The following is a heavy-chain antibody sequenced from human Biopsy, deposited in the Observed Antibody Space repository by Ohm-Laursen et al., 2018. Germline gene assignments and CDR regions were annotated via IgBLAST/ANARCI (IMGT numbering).Heavy chain of an antibody. CDR1: GGSFTGHY. CDR2: ISYTGYT. J-gene: IGHJ4*02. Sequence: SDTLSLTCTVSGGSFTGHYWSWIRQPPGKGLEWIGHISYTGYTSYNASLKSRVTISVDTSRNHFSLRLSSLTAADTGVYYCARGSNDFGGLYFPRWGQGTLLTVSS. D-gene: IGHD4-23*01. CDR3: ARGSNDFGGLYFPR. V-gene: IGHV4-59*11.